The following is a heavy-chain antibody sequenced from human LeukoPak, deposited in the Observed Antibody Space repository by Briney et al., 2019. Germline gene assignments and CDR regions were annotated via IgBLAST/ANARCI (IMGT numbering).Heavy chain of an antibody. CDR1: GGTFSSYA. CDR3: AREAKQWLVFGGRHDAFDI. D-gene: IGHD6-19*01. V-gene: IGHV1-69*06. Sequence: GASVKVSCKASGGTFSSYAINWVRQAPGQGLEWMGGIIPIFDPGNYAQKFQGRVTITADKSTSTAYMELSSLRAEDTAVYYCAREAKQWLVFGGRHDAFDIWGQGTMVTVSS. CDR2: IIPIFDPG. J-gene: IGHJ3*02.